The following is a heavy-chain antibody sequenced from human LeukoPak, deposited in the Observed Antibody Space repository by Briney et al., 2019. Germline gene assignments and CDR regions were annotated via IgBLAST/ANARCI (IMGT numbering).Heavy chain of an antibody. Sequence: GESLKISCKVSGYNFMTYWIGWVRQMPGKGLEWMGIIYPGESDIRYSPSFQGQVTISADKSISTAYLQWSSLKASDTAIYYCARVSSDGRFDYWGQGTLVTVSS. D-gene: IGHD2-21*02. CDR3: ARVSSDGRFDY. CDR1: GYNFMTYW. CDR2: IYPGESDI. J-gene: IGHJ4*02. V-gene: IGHV5-51*01.